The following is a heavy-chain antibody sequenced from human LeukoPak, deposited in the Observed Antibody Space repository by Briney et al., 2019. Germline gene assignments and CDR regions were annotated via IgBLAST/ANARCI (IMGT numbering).Heavy chain of an antibody. CDR3: ASTMVRGVHFDY. CDR2: IYYSGST. V-gene: IGHV4-59*08. Sequence: PSETLSLTCTASGGSISSYYWSWIRQPPGKGLEWIGYIYYSGSTNYNPSLKSRVTISVDTSKNQFSLKLSSVAAADTAVYYCASTMVRGVHFDYWGQGTLVTVSS. D-gene: IGHD3-10*01. CDR1: GGSISSYY. J-gene: IGHJ4*02.